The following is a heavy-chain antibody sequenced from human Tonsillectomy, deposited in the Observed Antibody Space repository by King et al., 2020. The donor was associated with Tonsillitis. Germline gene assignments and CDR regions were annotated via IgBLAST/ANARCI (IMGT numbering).Heavy chain of an antibody. V-gene: IGHV3-53*04. D-gene: IGHD3-3*01. J-gene: IGHJ4*02. Sequence: VQLVESGGGLVQPGGSLRLSCAASGFTVNTNYMSWIRQAPGKGLEWVSVIYGGDYTYYADSVKGRFTISRHNSKNTLYLQMNSLRGEDTAVYYCARGGANDFWSGYFADWGQGPLVTVSS. CDR3: ARGGANDFWSGYFAD. CDR1: GFTVNTNY. CDR2: IYGGDYT.